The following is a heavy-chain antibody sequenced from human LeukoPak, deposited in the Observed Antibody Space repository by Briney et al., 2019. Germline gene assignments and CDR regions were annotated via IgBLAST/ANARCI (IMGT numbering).Heavy chain of an antibody. J-gene: IGHJ4*02. Sequence: GGSLRLSCAASGLTFSSHWMHWVRQAPGKGLVWVSRITNDGSSTTYADSVKGRFTISRDNAKNMLYLQVNSLRAEDTAVYYCANYDSSGYYQDYWGQGTLVTVSS. CDR2: ITNDGSST. CDR1: GLTFSSHW. D-gene: IGHD3-22*01. V-gene: IGHV3-74*01. CDR3: ANYDSSGYYQDY.